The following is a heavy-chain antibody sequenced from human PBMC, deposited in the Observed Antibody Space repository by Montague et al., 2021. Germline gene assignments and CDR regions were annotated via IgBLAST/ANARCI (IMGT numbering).Heavy chain of an antibody. CDR3: ARVFSSWYVGWFDH. D-gene: IGHD6-13*01. CDR2: IYYSRNS. V-gene: IGHV4-39*07. J-gene: IGHJ5*02. Sequence: SETLSLTCTVSGASITSNIYYWGWIRQSPGKGLEWIGSIYYSRNSFYQPSLKSRITMAVDTSKSQFSLKLSSVTAADTAIYYCARVFSSWYVGWFDHWGQGTLVTVSS. CDR1: GASITSNIYY.